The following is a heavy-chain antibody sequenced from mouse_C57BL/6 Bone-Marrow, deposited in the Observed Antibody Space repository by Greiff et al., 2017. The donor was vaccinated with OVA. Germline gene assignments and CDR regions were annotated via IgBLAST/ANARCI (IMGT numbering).Heavy chain of an antibody. CDR1: GYTFTSYW. CDR3: ARLGLRRGY. CDR2: IDPSDSYT. J-gene: IGHJ2*01. D-gene: IGHD2-4*01. V-gene: IGHV1-69*01. Sequence: QVQLKQPGAELVMPGASVKLSCKASGYTFTSYWMHWVKQRPGQGLEWIGEIDPSDSYTNYNQKFKGQSTLTVDKSSSTAYMQLSSLTSEDSAVYYCARLGLRRGYWGQGTTLTVSS.